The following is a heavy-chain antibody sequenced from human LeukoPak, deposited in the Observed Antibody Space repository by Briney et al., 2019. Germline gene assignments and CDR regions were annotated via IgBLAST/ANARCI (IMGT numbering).Heavy chain of an antibody. CDR1: GFTVSSNY. J-gene: IGHJ5*02. CDR3: VYWGSSTHNWFDP. D-gene: IGHD2-2*01. Sequence: PGGSLRLSCAASGFTVSSNYMSWVRQAPGKGLERVSAISGSGGSTYYADSVKGRFTISRDNSKNTLYLQMNSLRAEDTAVYYCVYWGSSTHNWFDPWGQGTLVTVSS. V-gene: IGHV3-23*01. CDR2: ISGSGGST.